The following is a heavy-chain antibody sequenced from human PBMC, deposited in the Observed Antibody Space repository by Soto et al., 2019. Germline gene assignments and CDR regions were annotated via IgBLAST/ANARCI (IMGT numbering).Heavy chain of an antibody. J-gene: IGHJ4*02. CDR2: INAGNGNT. V-gene: IGHV1-3*01. Sequence: ASVKVSCKXSGYTFTSYALHWVRQAPGQRLEWMGWINAGNGNTKYSQKFQGRLTITSDTSANTVYMELSSLTSEDTALYYCTRSAISPYGGLIGPFDYWGQGNLVTVSS. CDR3: TRSAISPYGGLIGPFDY. D-gene: IGHD3-16*02. CDR1: GYTFTSYA.